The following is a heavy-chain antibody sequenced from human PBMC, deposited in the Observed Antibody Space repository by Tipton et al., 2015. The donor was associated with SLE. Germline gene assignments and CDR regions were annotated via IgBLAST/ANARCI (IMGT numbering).Heavy chain of an antibody. CDR3: ARGEHIFGGIIGDFDH. Sequence: QLVQSGAEVKKPGASVKISCKASGFTFTDYAIHWVRQDPGQRLEWMGWINGDNGKSKYSQKFQGRVTITRATSASTAYMELTSLRSEDTAVYYCARGEHIFGGIIGDFDHWGQGTLVTVSS. J-gene: IGHJ4*02. CDR2: INGDNGKS. D-gene: IGHD3-3*02. CDR1: GFTFTDYA. V-gene: IGHV1-3*01.